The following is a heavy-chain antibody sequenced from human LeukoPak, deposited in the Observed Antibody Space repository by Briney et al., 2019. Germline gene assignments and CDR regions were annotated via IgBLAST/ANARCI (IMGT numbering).Heavy chain of an antibody. Sequence: ETLSLTCAVYGGSFSGYYWSWIRQPPGKGLEWVSAISGSGGSTYYADSVKGRFTISRDNSKNTLYLQMNSLRAEDTAVYYCAKTPNYYDSSGYSWFDYWGQGTLVTVSS. J-gene: IGHJ4*02. CDR3: AKTPNYYDSSGYSWFDY. V-gene: IGHV3-23*01. D-gene: IGHD3-22*01. CDR1: GGSFSGYY. CDR2: ISGSGGST.